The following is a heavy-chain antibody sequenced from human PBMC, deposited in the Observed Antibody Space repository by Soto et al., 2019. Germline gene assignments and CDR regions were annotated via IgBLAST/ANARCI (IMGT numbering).Heavy chain of an antibody. V-gene: IGHV4-4*02. CDR2: IYHSGST. CDR1: GGSISSSNW. Sequence: QVQLQESGPGLVKPSGTLSLTCAVSGGSISSSNWWSWVRQPPGKGLEWIGEIYHSGSTNYNPSLTRRVTISVDKSKNQFSLKLSSVTAADTAVYYCALGYSGYGGFSALFDPWGQGTLVTVSS. D-gene: IGHD5-12*01. CDR3: ALGYSGYGGFSALFDP. J-gene: IGHJ5*02.